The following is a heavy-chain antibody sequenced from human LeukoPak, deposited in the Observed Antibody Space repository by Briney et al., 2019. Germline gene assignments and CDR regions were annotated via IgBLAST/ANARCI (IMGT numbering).Heavy chain of an antibody. D-gene: IGHD3-16*01. CDR2: IRYDGNSE. J-gene: IGHJ4*02. V-gene: IGHV3-30*02. Sequence: GGSLRLSCTASGFTFSTYDMHWVRQAPGKGLQWVTFIRYDGNSESYADSVKGRFIISRDNSKNTLYLQMNSLRAEDTALYFCAKDLTYTSRGGSDSWGQGTLVIVSS. CDR1: GFTFSTYD. CDR3: AKDLTYTSRGGSDS.